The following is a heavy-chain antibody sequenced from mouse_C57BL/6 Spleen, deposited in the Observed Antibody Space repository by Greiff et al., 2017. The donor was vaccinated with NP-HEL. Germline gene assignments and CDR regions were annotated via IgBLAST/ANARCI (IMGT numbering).Heavy chain of an antibody. CDR2: IHPNSGST. J-gene: IGHJ4*01. CDR1: GYTFTSYW. V-gene: IGHV1-64*01. Sequence: VQLQQSGAELVKPGASVKLSCKASGYTFTSYWMHWVKQRPGQGLEWIGMIHPNSGSTNYNEKFKSKATLTVDKSSSTAYMQLSSLTSEDSAVYYCARCYYYSNYPYAMDYWGQGTSVTVSS. CDR3: ARCYYYSNYPYAMDY. D-gene: IGHD2-5*01.